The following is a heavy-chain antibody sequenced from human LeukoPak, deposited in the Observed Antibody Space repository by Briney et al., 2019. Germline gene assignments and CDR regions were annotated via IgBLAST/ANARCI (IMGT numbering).Heavy chain of an antibody. CDR2: IYYSGST. J-gene: IGHJ4*02. CDR3: ARHRIVGAYYFDY. CDR1: GGSISSYY. Sequence: SETLSLTCTVSGGSISSYYWSWIRQPPGKGLEWIGYIYYSGSTNYNPSLKSRVTISVDTSKNQFSLKLSSVTAADTVVYYCARHRIVGAYYFDYWGQGTLVTVSS. V-gene: IGHV4-59*08. D-gene: IGHD1-26*01.